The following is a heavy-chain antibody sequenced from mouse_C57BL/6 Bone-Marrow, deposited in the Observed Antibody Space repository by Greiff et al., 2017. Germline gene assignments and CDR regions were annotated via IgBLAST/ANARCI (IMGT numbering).Heavy chain of an antibody. CDR2: IDPENGDT. J-gene: IGHJ3*01. D-gene: IGHD3-1*01. CDR3: TTYSPFAY. CDR1: GFNIKDDY. Sequence: VQLQQSGAELVRPGASVKLSCTASGFNIKDDYMHWVKQRPEQGLEWIGWIDPENGDTEYASKFQGKATITAETSSNTASLQLSSLTSEDTAVYYCTTYSPFAYWGQGTLVTVSA. V-gene: IGHV14-4*01.